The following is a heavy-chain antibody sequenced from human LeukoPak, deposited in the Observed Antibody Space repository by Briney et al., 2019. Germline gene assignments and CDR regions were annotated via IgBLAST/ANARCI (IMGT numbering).Heavy chain of an antibody. J-gene: IGHJ4*02. V-gene: IGHV3-74*01. CDR1: GFTFSSYW. Sequence: GGSLRLSCAASGFTFSSYWMHWVRQAPGKGQVWVSRISPDGSTTGHADSVKGRFTTSRDNAKNTLFLQMNSLRAEDTAVYYCTRDFDFSSAIWGQGTLVTVSS. CDR2: ISPDGSTT. D-gene: IGHD3-3*01. CDR3: TRDFDFSSAI.